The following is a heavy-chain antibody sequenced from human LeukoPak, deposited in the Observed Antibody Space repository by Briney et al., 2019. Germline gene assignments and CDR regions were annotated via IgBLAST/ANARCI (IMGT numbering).Heavy chain of an antibody. CDR1: GFTFSTYA. V-gene: IGHV3-23*01. CDR2: ISGGGSTT. J-gene: IGHJ4*02. D-gene: IGHD2-8*01. CDR3: ARRADAGSYFDY. Sequence: GGSLRLSCAASGFTFSTYAISWVRQAPGKGLEWVSTISGGGSTTYYADSVEGRFTISRDNSKNTLYLQMNSLRAEDTAVYYCARRADAGSYFDYWGQGTLVTVSS.